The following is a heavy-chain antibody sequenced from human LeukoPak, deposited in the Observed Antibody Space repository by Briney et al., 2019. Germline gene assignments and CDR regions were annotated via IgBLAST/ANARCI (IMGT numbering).Heavy chain of an antibody. J-gene: IGHJ4*02. V-gene: IGHV1-69*05. CDR2: IIPIFGTA. Sequence: SVKVSFKSSGGTFSSYAISWVRQAPGQGLEWMGGIIPIFGTANYAQKFQGRVTITTDESTSTAYMELSSLRSEDTAVYYCARDNYYDSSGYLDYWGQGTLVTVSS. CDR1: GGTFSSYA. D-gene: IGHD3-22*01. CDR3: ARDNYYDSSGYLDY.